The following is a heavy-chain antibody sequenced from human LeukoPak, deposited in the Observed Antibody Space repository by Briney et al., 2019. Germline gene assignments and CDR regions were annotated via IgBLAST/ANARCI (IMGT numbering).Heavy chain of an antibody. D-gene: IGHD6-19*01. CDR3: ARSGAVARRDAFDI. Sequence: ASVKLSCTASGYTFTSYGISWVRQAPGQGLEWMGWISTYNGNTNYAQKVKGRFTMSTDKSTGTAYMELRSLRSDDTAVYYCARSGAVARRDAFDIWGQGTMVTVSS. CDR1: GYTFTSYG. CDR2: ISTYNGNT. V-gene: IGHV1-18*01. J-gene: IGHJ3*02.